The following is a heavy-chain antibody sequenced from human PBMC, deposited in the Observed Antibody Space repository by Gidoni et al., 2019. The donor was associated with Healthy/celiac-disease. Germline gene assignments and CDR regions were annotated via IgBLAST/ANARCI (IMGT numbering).Heavy chain of an antibody. CDR3: ASGGMTTVTNFDY. V-gene: IGHV4-34*01. D-gene: IGHD4-17*01. CDR1: GGSFSGYY. Sequence: QVQLQQWGAGLLKPSETLSLTCAVYGGSFSGYYWSWIRQPPGKGLEWIGEINHSGSTNYNPSLKSRVTISVDTSKNQFSLKLSSVTAADTAVYYCASGGMTTVTNFDYWGQGTLVTVSS. CDR2: INHSGST. J-gene: IGHJ4*02.